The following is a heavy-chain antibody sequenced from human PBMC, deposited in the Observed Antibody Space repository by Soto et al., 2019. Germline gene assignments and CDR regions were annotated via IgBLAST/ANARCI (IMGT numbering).Heavy chain of an antibody. D-gene: IGHD2-2*02. CDR3: ARSILP. Sequence: SETLSLTCTVSGGSISSGEYYWTWIRQPPGKGLEWIGYISYSGSTHYSPSLKSRVSITVDTSKNQFSLNLASVSAEDTAVYYCARSILPWGQGTLVTVSS. CDR2: ISYSGST. CDR1: GGSISSGEYY. J-gene: IGHJ5*02. V-gene: IGHV4-30-4*01.